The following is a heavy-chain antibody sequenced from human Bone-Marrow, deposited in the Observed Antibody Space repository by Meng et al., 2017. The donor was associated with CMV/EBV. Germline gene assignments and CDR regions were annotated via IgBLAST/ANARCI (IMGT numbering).Heavy chain of an antibody. CDR1: GFTFSSYE. D-gene: IGHD2-2*01. Sequence: GESLKISCAASGFTFSSYEMNWVRQAPGKGLEWVSYISSSGSTIYYADSVKGRFTISRDNAKTTLYLQMNSLRAEDTAVYYCAKDHAPAAMAGYWFDPWGQGTLVTVSS. CDR2: ISSSGSTI. J-gene: IGHJ5*02. V-gene: IGHV3-48*03. CDR3: AKDHAPAAMAGYWFDP.